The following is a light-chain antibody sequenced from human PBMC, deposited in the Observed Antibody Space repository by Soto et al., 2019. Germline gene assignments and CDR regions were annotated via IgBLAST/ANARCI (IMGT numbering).Light chain of an antibody. V-gene: IGLV2-11*01. Sequence: HSALTQPRSVSGSPAQSVTISCTGTSSDVGGYNYVSWYQQHPGKAPKLMIYDVSQRPSGVPDRFSGSKSGNTASLTISGLQSEDEADYYCCSYAGSYTYVFGTGTKVTVL. J-gene: IGLJ1*01. CDR2: DVS. CDR1: SSDVGGYNY. CDR3: CSYAGSYTYV.